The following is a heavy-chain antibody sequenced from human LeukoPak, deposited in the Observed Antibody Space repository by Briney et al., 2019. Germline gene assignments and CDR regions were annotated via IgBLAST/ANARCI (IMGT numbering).Heavy chain of an antibody. CDR1: GFIFTSNR. V-gene: IGHV3-30*18. Sequence: GGSLRLSCAASGFIFTSNRMNWVRQAPGKGLEWVAVISYDGRNKHYPDSVKGRFTISRDISTDTLWLQMDSLRTEDTAVYYCAKGPLRGTAAAIDYWGQGTLVTVSS. CDR3: AKGPLRGTAAAIDY. D-gene: IGHD2-2*01. J-gene: IGHJ4*02. CDR2: ISYDGRNK.